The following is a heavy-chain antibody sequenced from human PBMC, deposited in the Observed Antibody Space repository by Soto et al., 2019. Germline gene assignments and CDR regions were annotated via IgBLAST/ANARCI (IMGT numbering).Heavy chain of an antibody. V-gene: IGHV5-51*01. CDR3: ARPPTDIVLMVYAPDAFDI. Sequence: PGESLKISCKGSGYSFTSYWIGWVRQMPGKGLEWMGIIYPGDSDTRYSPSFQGQVTISADKSISTAYLQWSSLKASDTAMYYCARPPTDIVLMVYAPDAFDIWGQGTMVTVSS. J-gene: IGHJ3*02. CDR2: IYPGDSDT. CDR1: GYSFTSYW. D-gene: IGHD2-8*01.